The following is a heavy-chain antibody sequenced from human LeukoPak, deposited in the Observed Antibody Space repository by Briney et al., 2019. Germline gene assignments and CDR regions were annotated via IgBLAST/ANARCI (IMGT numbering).Heavy chain of an antibody. Sequence: PAQTLSLTCAVSGGSISSGGYPWSWLRQPPGKGLEWIGYIYHSGSTYYNPSVKSRVTISVDRSKNQFSLKLSSVSAADTAVYYCARGTRGQLVDDYWGQGTLVTVSS. V-gene: IGHV4-30-2*01. CDR3: ARGTRGQLVDDY. CDR1: GGSISSGGYP. J-gene: IGHJ4*02. D-gene: IGHD6-6*01. CDR2: IYHSGST.